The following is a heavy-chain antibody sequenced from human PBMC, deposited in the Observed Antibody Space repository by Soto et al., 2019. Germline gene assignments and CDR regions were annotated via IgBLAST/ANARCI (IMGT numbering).Heavy chain of an antibody. CDR3: AKDRRAGGNSAFYFDF. J-gene: IGHJ4*02. CDR2: ISATGGGT. CDR1: GFKFCNYA. Sequence: GSLRLSCAASGFKFCNYAMSWVRQAPGKGLEWVSLISATGGGTYYADSVKGRFTISRDNSHNTLYLQVHSLTAEDTAVYYCAKDRRAGGNSAFYFDFWGQGAQVTVSS. D-gene: IGHD3-16*01. V-gene: IGHV3-23*01.